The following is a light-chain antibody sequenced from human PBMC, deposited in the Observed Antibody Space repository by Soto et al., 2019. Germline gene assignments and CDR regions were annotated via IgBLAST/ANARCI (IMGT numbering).Light chain of an antibody. CDR3: QQYNSYSRT. J-gene: IGKJ1*01. V-gene: IGKV1-5*03. CDR1: QSISNL. Sequence: DIQMTQSPSTLSAFLGDRVTITCRASQSISNLLAWYQLKPGQAPKLIIYGASTLESGVPPRFSGSGSGTEFTLTINSLQPDDVATYFCQQYNSYSRTFGQGTKVDI. CDR2: GAS.